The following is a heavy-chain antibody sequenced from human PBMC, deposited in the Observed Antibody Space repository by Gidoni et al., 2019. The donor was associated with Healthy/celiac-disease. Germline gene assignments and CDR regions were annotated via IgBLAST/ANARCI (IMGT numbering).Heavy chain of an antibody. CDR1: GGTFSSYA. D-gene: IGHD2-21*02. Sequence: QVQLVQSGAEVKKPGSSVKVSCKASGGTFSSYAISWVRQAPGQGLEWMGGIIPIFGTANYAQKFQGRVTITADKSTSTAYMELSSLRSEDTAVYYCARVVELYCGGDCHSRLDYWGQGTLVTVSS. CDR2: IIPIFGTA. J-gene: IGHJ4*02. V-gene: IGHV1-69*06. CDR3: ARVVELYCGGDCHSRLDY.